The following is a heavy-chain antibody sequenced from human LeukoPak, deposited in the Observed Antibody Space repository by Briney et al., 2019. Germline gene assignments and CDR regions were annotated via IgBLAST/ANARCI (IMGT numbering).Heavy chain of an antibody. V-gene: IGHV3-21*01. CDR1: GFPFSSYS. CDR3: ARGLTSTYYYDSSGYFGY. J-gene: IGHJ4*02. Sequence: GGSLRLSCAASGFPFSSYSMNWVRQAPGKGLEWVSSISSSSSYIYYADSVKGRFTISRDNAKNSLYLQMNSLRAEDTAVYYCARGLTSTYYYDSSGYFGYWGQGTLVTVSS. CDR2: ISSSSSYI. D-gene: IGHD3-22*01.